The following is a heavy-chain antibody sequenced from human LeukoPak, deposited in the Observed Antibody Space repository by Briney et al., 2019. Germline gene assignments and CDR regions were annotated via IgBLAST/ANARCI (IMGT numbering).Heavy chain of an antibody. V-gene: IGHV1-69*05. CDR3: ARSLVALTTDTPMDY. D-gene: IGHD4-11*01. CDR2: IIPIFGTA. J-gene: IGHJ4*02. Sequence: SVKVSCKASGGTFSSYAISWVRQAPGQGLEWMGGIIPIFGTANYAPKFKGRVTITTDESTSTAYMELSSLRSEDTAVYYCARSLVALTTDTPMDYWGQGTLVTVSS. CDR1: GGTFSSYA.